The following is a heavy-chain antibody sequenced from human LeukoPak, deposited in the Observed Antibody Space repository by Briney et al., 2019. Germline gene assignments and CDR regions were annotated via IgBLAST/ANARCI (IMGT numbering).Heavy chain of an antibody. V-gene: IGHV4-30-4*01. Sequence: SETLSLTCTVSGASITSDIFYWNWIRQSPGKGLEWIGAIHNSRGTSYNPSLESRLTISVDPSENKFFLKMTSVTDADTATYYCGKVGGNTNSWGQETLVTVSS. CDR1: GASITSDIFY. J-gene: IGHJ4*02. D-gene: IGHD4-23*01. CDR2: IHNSRGT. CDR3: GKVGGNTNS.